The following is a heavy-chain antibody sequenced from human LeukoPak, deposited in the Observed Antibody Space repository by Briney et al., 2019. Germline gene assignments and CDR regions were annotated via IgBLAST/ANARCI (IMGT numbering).Heavy chain of an antibody. CDR1: GFTFDDYA. J-gene: IGHJ4*02. CDR3: AKDKGYGSGARGHYFDY. V-gene: IGHV3-9*01. Sequence: GRSLRLSCAASGFTFDDYAMPWVRQAPGKGLEWVSGISWNSGSIGYADSVKGRFTISRDNAKNSLYLQMNSLRAEDTALYYCAKDKGYGSGARGHYFDYWGQGTLVTVSS. D-gene: IGHD6-19*01. CDR2: ISWNSGSI.